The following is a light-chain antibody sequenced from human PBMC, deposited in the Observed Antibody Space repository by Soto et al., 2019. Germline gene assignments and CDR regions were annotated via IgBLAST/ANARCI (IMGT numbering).Light chain of an antibody. CDR2: AAS. J-gene: IGKJ2*01. Sequence: DIVLTQFPGTLSLSPGERATLSCRPSQSLISSYLVWYQQKPGQAPRLLIYAASRRATGIPDRFSGSGSATEYTLAISRLEPEDSAVYYCQQQGTFGQGTKLEIK. CDR1: QSLISSY. V-gene: IGKV3-20*01. CDR3: QQQGT.